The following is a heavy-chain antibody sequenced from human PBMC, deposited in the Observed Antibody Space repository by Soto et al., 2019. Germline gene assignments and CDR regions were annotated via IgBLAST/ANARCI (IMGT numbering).Heavy chain of an antibody. Sequence: QVQVVQSGAEVKKPGSSVKVSCKTSGGSFMSQAISWVRQAPGQGPEWMGGIIPFSGTVTYTPRFQGRLTLTADEPTKTAYMELSSLRSEDTAVYYCARGSYDSYAGFFGMDVWGQGTKVTVS. V-gene: IGHV1-69*01. CDR2: IIPFSGTV. CDR3: ARGSYDSYAGFFGMDV. CDR1: GGSFMSQA. D-gene: IGHD3-10*01. J-gene: IGHJ6*02.